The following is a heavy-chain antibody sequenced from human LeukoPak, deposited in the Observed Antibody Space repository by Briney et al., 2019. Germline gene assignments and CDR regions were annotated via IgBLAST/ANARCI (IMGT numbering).Heavy chain of an antibody. CDR2: ITSSSSTR. V-gene: IGHV3-48*04. Sequence: GGSLRLSCAASGFPFSTYSMHWVRQAPGKGLEWVSSITSSSSTRDYADSVKGRFTISRDNAKNSLYLQMNSLRAEDTAVYYCAREQRHRDYWGQGTLVTVSS. CDR3: AREQRHRDY. J-gene: IGHJ4*02. CDR1: GFPFSTYS. D-gene: IGHD6-25*01.